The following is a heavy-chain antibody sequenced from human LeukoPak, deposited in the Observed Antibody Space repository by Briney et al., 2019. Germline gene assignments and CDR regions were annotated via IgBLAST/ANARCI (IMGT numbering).Heavy chain of an antibody. CDR3: ARGDEYCSSTSCHAGHNDY. Sequence: GAAVKVSCMASGYTFTSYGISWVRQAPGQGVEGVGWISAYNVNTNYPQKLQGRVTMTTDTSTSTAYMELRSLRSDDTAVYYCARGDEYCSSTSCHAGHNDYWGQGTLVTVSS. CDR1: GYTFTSYG. D-gene: IGHD2-2*01. J-gene: IGHJ4*02. CDR2: ISAYNVNT. V-gene: IGHV1-18*01.